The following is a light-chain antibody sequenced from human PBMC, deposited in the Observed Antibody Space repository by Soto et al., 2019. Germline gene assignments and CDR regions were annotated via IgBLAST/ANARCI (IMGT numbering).Light chain of an antibody. J-gene: IGKJ1*01. CDR1: QSVDSN. Sequence: EIVTTQSPATLSVSPGDGATLSCRASQSVDSNLAWYQQKPGQTPRLLIYESSNRATGIPDRFSGSGSGTDFTLTISRLEPEDFAVYYCQQYGNSPPTFGQGTKVDIK. V-gene: IGKV3-20*01. CDR2: ESS. CDR3: QQYGNSPPT.